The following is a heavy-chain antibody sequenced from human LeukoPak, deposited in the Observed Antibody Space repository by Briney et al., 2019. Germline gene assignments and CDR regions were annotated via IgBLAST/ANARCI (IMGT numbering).Heavy chain of an antibody. D-gene: IGHD3-10*01. Sequence: GGSLRLSCAASGFTFSSYSMNWVRQAPGKGLEWVSSISSSSSYIYYADSVKGRFTISRDNAKNSLYLQMNSLRAEDTAVYYCARGVYGSGSYPYFDYWGQGTLVTVSS. V-gene: IGHV3-21*01. CDR2: ISSSSSYI. J-gene: IGHJ4*02. CDR3: ARGVYGSGSYPYFDY. CDR1: GFTFSSYS.